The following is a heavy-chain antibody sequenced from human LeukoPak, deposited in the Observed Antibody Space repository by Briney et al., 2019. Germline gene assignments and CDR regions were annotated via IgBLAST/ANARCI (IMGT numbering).Heavy chain of an antibody. V-gene: IGHV3-23*01. CDR1: GFTFSSYA. CDR3: AKEPGIAVAGTRSDNWFDP. Sequence: GGSLRLSCAASGFTFSSYAMSWVRQAPGKGLEWVSAISGSGGSTYYADSVKGRFTISRDNSKNTLYLQMNSLRAEDTAVYYCAKEPGIAVAGTRSDNWFDPWGQGTLVTVSS. CDR2: ISGSGGST. D-gene: IGHD6-19*01. J-gene: IGHJ5*02.